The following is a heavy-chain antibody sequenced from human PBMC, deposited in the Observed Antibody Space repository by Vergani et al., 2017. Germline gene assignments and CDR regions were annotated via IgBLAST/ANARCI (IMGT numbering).Heavy chain of an antibody. V-gene: IGHV3-53*02. CDR3: ARGFHFCSDFRSDNWFDP. CDR2: IYADGDT. D-gene: IGHD3-3*02. Sequence: QLVETGGALIQPGGSLRLSCAVSGLNVGTNSMNWVRQAPGKGMEWVSVIYADGDTSYADSVKGRFTVSRDTSTNTVLLQMSSLRSADTAVYYCARGFHFCSDFRSDNWFDPWGQGTQVTVSS. CDR1: GLNVGTNS. J-gene: IGHJ5*02.